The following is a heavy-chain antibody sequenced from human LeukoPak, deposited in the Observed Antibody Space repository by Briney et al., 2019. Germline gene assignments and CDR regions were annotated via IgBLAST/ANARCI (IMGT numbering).Heavy chain of an antibody. CDR1: EYTFTDYA. Sequence: ASVKVSYKASEYTFTDYAINWVRQAPGQRLEWMGWINAGNGNTRYSQRFQGRVTITRDTSASTAYMELSSLTSEDTAVYYCARGRWSATTASYYLDFWGQGTLVTVSS. D-gene: IGHD5-24*01. V-gene: IGHV1-3*01. CDR2: INAGNGNT. CDR3: ARGRWSATTASYYLDF. J-gene: IGHJ4*02.